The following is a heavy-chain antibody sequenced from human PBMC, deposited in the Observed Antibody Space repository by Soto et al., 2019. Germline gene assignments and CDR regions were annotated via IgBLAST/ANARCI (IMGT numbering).Heavy chain of an antibody. Sequence: VGSLRLSCAASGFTFSSYAMSWVRQAPGKGLEWVSGISGSGGRTYYADSVKGRFTISRDNSKHTLYLQMNSLRAEDTAVYYCAKVVQYQLDGSFDYWGQGTLVTVSS. CDR3: AKVVQYQLDGSFDY. CDR1: GFTFSSYA. J-gene: IGHJ4*02. D-gene: IGHD2-2*01. V-gene: IGHV3-23*01. CDR2: ISGSGGRT.